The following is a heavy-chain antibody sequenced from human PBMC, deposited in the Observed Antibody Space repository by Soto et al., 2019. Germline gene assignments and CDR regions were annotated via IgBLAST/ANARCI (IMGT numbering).Heavy chain of an antibody. CDR2: MNPNSGNT. D-gene: IGHD5-12*01. CDR1: GYTFTSYD. Sequence: ASVKVSCKASGYTFTSYDINWVRQATGQGLEWMGWMNPNSGNTGYAQKFQGRVTMTRNTSISTAYMELSSLRSEDTAVYYCARGHSGYDYGYYYYYMDVWGKGTTVTVSS. CDR3: ARGHSGYDYGYYYYYMDV. J-gene: IGHJ6*03. V-gene: IGHV1-8*01.